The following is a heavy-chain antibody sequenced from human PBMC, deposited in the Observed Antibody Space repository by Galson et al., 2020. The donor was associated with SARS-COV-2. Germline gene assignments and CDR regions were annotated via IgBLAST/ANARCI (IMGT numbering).Heavy chain of an antibody. J-gene: IGHJ4*02. CDR2: ISNDGRNK. CDR3: AKGGPRNEWELSPFDY. Sequence: GGSLRLSCAASGFTFSTYAMHWVRQAPGKGLEWVAVISNDGRNKYYADSVKGRFTISRDNSKNTLYLQMNSLRVEDTAVYYCAKGGPRNEWELSPFDYWGQGTLVTVSS. V-gene: IGHV3-30*04. D-gene: IGHD1-7*01. CDR1: GFTFSTYA.